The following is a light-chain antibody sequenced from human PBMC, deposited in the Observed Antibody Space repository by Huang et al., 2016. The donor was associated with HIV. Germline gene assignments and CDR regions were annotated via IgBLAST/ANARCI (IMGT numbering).Light chain of an antibody. CDR1: QKINTY. V-gene: IGKV3-11*01. CDR2: DAS. J-gene: IGKJ3*01. CDR3: QQRSNWPPFT. Sequence: EILLTQSPATLSLSPGERATLSCKASQKINTYLAWYQQKPGQAPRLLIYDASTRATDEPAGFRGSGSGTDCTLTITNLEPEDFAVYFCQQRSNWPPFTFGPGTKVDRK.